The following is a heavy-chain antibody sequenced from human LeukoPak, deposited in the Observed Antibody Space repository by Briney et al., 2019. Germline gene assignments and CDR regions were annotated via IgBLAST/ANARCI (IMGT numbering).Heavy chain of an antibody. Sequence: PSETLSLTCTVSGGSISSGGYYWSWIRQHPGKGLEWIGYIYYSGSTYYNPSLKSRVTISVDTSKNQFSLKLSSVTAADTAVYYCARGDNNWFDPWGQGTLVTVSS. CDR3: ARGDNNWFDP. CDR2: IYYSGST. CDR1: GGSISSGGYY. J-gene: IGHJ5*02. V-gene: IGHV4-31*03. D-gene: IGHD3-9*01.